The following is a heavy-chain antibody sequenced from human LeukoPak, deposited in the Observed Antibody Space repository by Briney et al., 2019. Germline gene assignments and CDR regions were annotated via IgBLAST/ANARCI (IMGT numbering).Heavy chain of an antibody. D-gene: IGHD4-23*01. CDR1: GFTFSSYW. Sequence: GGSLRLSCAASGFTFSSYWMSWVRQAPGKGLEWVANIKQDGGETFYVDSVKDRFTISRDNAKNSLYLQMNSLRVDDTAVYYCAKSLDYGGNRARLDFWGQGTLATVSS. CDR2: IKQDGGET. CDR3: AKSLDYGGNRARLDF. V-gene: IGHV3-7*03. J-gene: IGHJ4*02.